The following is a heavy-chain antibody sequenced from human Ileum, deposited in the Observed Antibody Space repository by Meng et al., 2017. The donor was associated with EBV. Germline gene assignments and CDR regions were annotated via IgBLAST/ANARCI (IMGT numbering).Heavy chain of an antibody. CDR1: RVFLSTGDHH. V-gene: IGHV4-30-4*01. J-gene: IGHJ4*02. CDR2: SGST. Sequence: QWQLRESGPGLGNPSPTLAPPRVVSRVFLSTGDHHWSWIRQAPGKGLEWIGHSGSTSYNPSLRSRVAISVDTSKNQFSLELISVTAADTAVYYCARGRRFGSGRYALDYWGQGTLVTVSS. CDR3: ARGRRFGSGRYALDY. D-gene: IGHD3-10*01.